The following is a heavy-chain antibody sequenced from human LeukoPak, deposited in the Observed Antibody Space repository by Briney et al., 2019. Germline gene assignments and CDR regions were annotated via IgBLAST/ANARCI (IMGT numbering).Heavy chain of an antibody. D-gene: IGHD2-15*01. J-gene: IGHJ4*02. CDR3: ARDCSRGSCRYFDY. CDR1: GFTTYY. V-gene: IGHV1-46*01. CDR2: INPSGDST. Sequence: GASVKVSCKASGFTTYYMHWVRQAPGQGLEWMGIINPSGDSTGYAQKFQGRVTMTRDTSTSTVYMELSSLRSEDTAVYYCARDCSRGSCRYFDYWGQGTLVTVSS.